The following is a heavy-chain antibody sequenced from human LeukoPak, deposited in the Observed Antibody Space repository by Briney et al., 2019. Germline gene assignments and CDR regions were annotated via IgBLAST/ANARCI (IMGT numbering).Heavy chain of an antibody. J-gene: IGHJ5*02. CDR1: GFTFSSYW. D-gene: IGHD3-3*01. CDR2: IKQDGSEK. Sequence: GGSLRLSCAASGFTFSSYWMSWVRQAPGKGLEWVANIKQDGSEKYYVDSVKGRFTISRDNAKNSLYLQMNSLRSEDTAVYYCARDREGGYDFWSGYGANWFDPWGQGTLVTVSS. V-gene: IGHV3-7*01. CDR3: ARDREGGYDFWSGYGANWFDP.